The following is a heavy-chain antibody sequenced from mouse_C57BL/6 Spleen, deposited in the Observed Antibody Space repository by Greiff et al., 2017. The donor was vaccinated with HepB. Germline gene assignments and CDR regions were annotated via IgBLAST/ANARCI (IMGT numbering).Heavy chain of an antibody. CDR3: ARGMGSSRWFAY. J-gene: IGHJ3*01. V-gene: IGHV1-42*01. Sequence: EVQLVESGPELVKPGASVKISCKASGYSFTGYYMNWVKQSPEKSLEWIGEINPSTGGTTYNQKFKAKATLTVDKSSSTAYMQLKSLTSEDSAVYYCARGMGSSRWFAYWGQGTLVTVSA. D-gene: IGHD1-1*01. CDR1: GYSFTGYY. CDR2: INPSTGGT.